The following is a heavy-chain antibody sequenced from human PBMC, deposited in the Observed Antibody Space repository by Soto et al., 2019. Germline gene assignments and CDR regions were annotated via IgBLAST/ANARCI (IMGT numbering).Heavy chain of an antibody. CDR3: ARYKSNYYYGMDV. V-gene: IGHV4-59*01. D-gene: IGHD1-20*01. CDR1: GGSISSYY. Sequence: SETLSLTCTDSGGSISSYYWSWIRQPPGKGLEWIGYIYYSGITNYNPSLKSRVTISVDTSKNQFSLKLSSVTAADTAVYYCARYKSNYYYGMDVWGQGTTVT. J-gene: IGHJ6*02. CDR2: IYYSGIT.